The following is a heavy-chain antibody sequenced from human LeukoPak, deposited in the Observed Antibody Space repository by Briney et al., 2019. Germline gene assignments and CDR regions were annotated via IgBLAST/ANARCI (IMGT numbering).Heavy chain of an antibody. Sequence: GGSLRLSCAASGFTFSHAWMSWVRQAPGKGLEWVGRIKSKTDGGTTDYAAPVKGRFTISRDDSKNTLYLQMNSLKTEDTAVYYCTTDYTIFGVVTYDAFDIWGQGTMVTVSS. V-gene: IGHV3-15*01. J-gene: IGHJ3*02. D-gene: IGHD3-3*01. CDR1: GFTFSHAW. CDR2: IKSKTDGGTT. CDR3: TTDYTIFGVVTYDAFDI.